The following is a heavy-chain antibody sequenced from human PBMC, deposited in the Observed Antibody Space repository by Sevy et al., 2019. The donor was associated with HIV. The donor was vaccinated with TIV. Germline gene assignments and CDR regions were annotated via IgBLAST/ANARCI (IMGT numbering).Heavy chain of an antibody. D-gene: IGHD3-16*01. CDR3: ARQVFRGTGVPDV. V-gene: IGHV4-39*01. CDR2: IYYSGST. J-gene: IGHJ6*02. Sequence: SETLSLTCTVSGGSISSSSYYWGWIRQPPGKGLEWIGSIYYSGSTYYNPSLKRRVTISVDTSKNQFSLKLSSVTAAVTAVYYCARQVFRGTGVPDVWGQGTTVTVSS. CDR1: GGSISSSSYY.